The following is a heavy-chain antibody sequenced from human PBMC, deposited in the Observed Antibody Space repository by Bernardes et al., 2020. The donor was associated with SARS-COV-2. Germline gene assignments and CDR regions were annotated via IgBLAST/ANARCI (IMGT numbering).Heavy chain of an antibody. CDR2: ISAYNGNT. CDR3: ARDSYDYVWGSYRYKGAFDY. V-gene: IGHV1-18*01. CDR1: GYTFTSYG. D-gene: IGHD3-16*02. J-gene: IGHJ4*02. Sequence: ASVKVSCKASGYTFTSYGISWVRQAPGQGLEWMGWISAYNGNTNYAQKLQGRVTMTTDTSTSTAYMELRSLRSDDTAVYYCARDSYDYVWGSYRYKGAFDYWGQGTLVTVSS.